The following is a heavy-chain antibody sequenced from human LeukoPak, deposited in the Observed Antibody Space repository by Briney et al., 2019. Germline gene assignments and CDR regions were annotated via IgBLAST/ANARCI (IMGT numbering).Heavy chain of an antibody. CDR2: INHSGST. V-gene: IGHV4-34*01. CDR3: ARGIAVAAP. D-gene: IGHD6-19*01. Sequence: PSETLSLTCAVYGGSFSGYYWSWIRQPPGKGLEWIGEINHSGSTNYNPSLKSRVAISVDTSKNQFSLKLSSVTAADTAVYYCARGIAVAAPWGQGTLVTVSS. J-gene: IGHJ5*02. CDR1: GGSFSGYY.